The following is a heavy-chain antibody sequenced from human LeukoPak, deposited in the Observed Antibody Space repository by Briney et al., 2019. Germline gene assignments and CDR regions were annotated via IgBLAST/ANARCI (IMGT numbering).Heavy chain of an antibody. V-gene: IGHV3-30*18. CDR1: GFTFSSYG. CDR3: AEDRLKRITMVRGVIISILQDY. CDR2: ISYDGSNK. J-gene: IGHJ4*02. D-gene: IGHD3-10*01. Sequence: PGRSLRLSCAASGFTFSSYGMHWVRQAPGKGLEWVAVISYDGSNKYYADSVKGRFTISRDNSKNTLYLQMNSLRAEDTAVYYCAEDRLKRITMVRGVIISILQDYWGQGTLVTVSS.